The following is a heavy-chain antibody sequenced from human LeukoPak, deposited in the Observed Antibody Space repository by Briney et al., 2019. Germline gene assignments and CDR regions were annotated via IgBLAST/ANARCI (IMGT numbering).Heavy chain of an antibody. CDR1: GGSFSGYY. CDR2: INHSGST. Sequence: RPSETLSLTCAVYGGSFSGYYWSWIRQPPGKGLEWIGEINHSGSTNYNPFLKSRVTISVDTSKNQFSLKLSSVTAADTAVYYCARANQRIAARGNWFDPWGQGTLVTVSS. D-gene: IGHD6-6*01. J-gene: IGHJ5*02. V-gene: IGHV4-34*01. CDR3: ARANQRIAARGNWFDP.